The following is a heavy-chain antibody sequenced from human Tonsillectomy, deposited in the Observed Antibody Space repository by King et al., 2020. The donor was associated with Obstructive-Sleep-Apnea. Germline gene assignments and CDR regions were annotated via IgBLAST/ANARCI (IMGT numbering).Heavy chain of an antibody. CDR1: GYSFTSYW. V-gene: IGHV5-51*01. CDR2: IYPGDSDT. J-gene: IGHJ6*02. CDR3: ARTAPISYYYYYGMDV. Sequence: QLVQSGAEVKKPGESLKISCKGSGYSFTSYWIGWVRQMPGKGLEWMGIIYPGDSDTRYSPSFQGQVTISAAKSISTAYLQWSSLKASDTAMYYCARTAPISYYYYYGMDVWGQGTTVTVSS.